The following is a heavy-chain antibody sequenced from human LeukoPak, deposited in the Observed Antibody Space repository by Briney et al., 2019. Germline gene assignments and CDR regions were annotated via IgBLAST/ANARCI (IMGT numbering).Heavy chain of an antibody. J-gene: IGHJ6*02. CDR2: IFYSGST. V-gene: IGHV4-39*01. D-gene: IGHD4-11*01. CDR3: ARQDTTAQYGMDV. CDR1: GGSISSSSYY. Sequence: PSETLSLTCAVSGGSISSSSYYWSWIRQPPGKGLEWIGSIFYSGSTYYNPSLKSRVPISVDTSKNQFSLKLSSVTAADTAVYYCARQDTTAQYGMDVWGQGTTVTVSS.